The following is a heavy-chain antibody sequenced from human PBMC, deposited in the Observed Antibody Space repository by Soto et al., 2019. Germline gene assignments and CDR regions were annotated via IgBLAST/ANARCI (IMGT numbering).Heavy chain of an antibody. CDR2: IYSGGST. D-gene: IGHD5-12*01. Sequence: GGSLRLSCAASGFTVSSNYMSWVRQAPGKGLEWVSVIYSGGSTYYADSVKGRFTISRDNSKNTLYLQMNSLRAEDTAVYYCARDLRGYSGYGNAFDIWGQGTMVTVSS. CDR1: GFTVSSNY. CDR3: ARDLRGYSGYGNAFDI. V-gene: IGHV3-66*01. J-gene: IGHJ3*02.